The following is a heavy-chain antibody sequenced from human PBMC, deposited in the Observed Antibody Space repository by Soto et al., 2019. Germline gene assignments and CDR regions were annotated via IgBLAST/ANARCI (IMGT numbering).Heavy chain of an antibody. D-gene: IGHD4-17*01. J-gene: IGHJ5*02. CDR3: ARDDGGAYTWFDP. Sequence: SETLSLTCTVSGGSISSSSYYWVWIRQPPGKGLEWIGSIYYSGSTYYNPSLKSRVTISVDTSKNQFSLKLSSVTAADTAVYYCARDDGGAYTWFDPWGKGTLVTVSS. CDR2: IYYSGST. V-gene: IGHV4-39*02. CDR1: GGSISSSSYY.